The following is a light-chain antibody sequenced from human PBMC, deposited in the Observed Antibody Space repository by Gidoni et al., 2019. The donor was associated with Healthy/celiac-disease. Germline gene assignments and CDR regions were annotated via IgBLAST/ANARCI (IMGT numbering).Light chain of an antibody. CDR2: GAS. J-gene: IGKJ2*01. CDR1: QSVSSRY. Sequence: EVVLTHAPVSLSLSPGEIATLSCRASQSVSSRYIAWYQQKPCQVHRLLIYGASSRATGIPDRVSCSGSGTDCTLTISRLDREDFALYYCQQYGSSPRYIFGQXTKLEIK. V-gene: IGKV3-20*01. CDR3: QQYGSSPRYI.